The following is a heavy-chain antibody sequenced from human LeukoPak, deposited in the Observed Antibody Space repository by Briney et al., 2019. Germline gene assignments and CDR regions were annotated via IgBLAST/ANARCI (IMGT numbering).Heavy chain of an antibody. CDR3: AGRDRDGYSDFDY. Sequence: SETLSLTCTVSGASISSGGYYWNWIRQHPGKGPEIFGYIYYSGSAYYNPSLKSRVTISVDTSKNQSSLKLSSVTAADTAVYYCAGRDRDGYSDFDYWGQGTLVTVSS. J-gene: IGHJ4*02. CDR2: IYYSGSA. D-gene: IGHD5-24*01. V-gene: IGHV4-31*03. CDR1: GASISSGGYY.